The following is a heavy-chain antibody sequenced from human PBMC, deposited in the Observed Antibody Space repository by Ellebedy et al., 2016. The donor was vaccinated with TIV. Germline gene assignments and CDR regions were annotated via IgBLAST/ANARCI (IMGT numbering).Heavy chain of an antibody. J-gene: IGHJ4*02. D-gene: IGHD6-19*01. Sequence: GESLKISCAASGFTFGNYAMNWVRQAPGKGLEWVSVISGSDGDAYYGDSVKGRFTISRDNSKDTLYLQMNSLRAEDNAVYYCVRRSSGWYFDYWGQGTLVTVSS. CDR2: ISGSDGDA. CDR3: VRRSSGWYFDY. V-gene: IGHV3-23*01. CDR1: GFTFGNYA.